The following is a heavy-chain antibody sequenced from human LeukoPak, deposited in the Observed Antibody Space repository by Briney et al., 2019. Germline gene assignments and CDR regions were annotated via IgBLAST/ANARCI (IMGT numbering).Heavy chain of an antibody. CDR1: GGSISSHY. J-gene: IGHJ5*02. CDR2: IYYSGST. Sequence: PSETLSLTCTVSGGSISSHYWSWIRQPPGKGLEWIGYIYYSGSTDYNPSLKSRVTISVDTSKDQFSLKLSSVTAADTAVYYCARGWNYSSWFDPWGQGTLVTVSS. V-gene: IGHV4-59*11. D-gene: IGHD1-7*01. CDR3: ARGWNYSSWFDP.